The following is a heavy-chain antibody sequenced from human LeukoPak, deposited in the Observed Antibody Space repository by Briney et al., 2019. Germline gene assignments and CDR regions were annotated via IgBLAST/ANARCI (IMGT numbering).Heavy chain of an antibody. V-gene: IGHV1-24*01. D-gene: IGHD6-13*01. Sequence: ASVKVSCKVSGYTLTELSMHWMRQAPGKGLEWMGGFDPEDGETIYAQKFQGRVTITADESTSTAYMELSSLRSEDTAVYYCARDAAAGTGYFDYWGQGTLVTVSS. CDR3: ARDAAAGTGYFDY. CDR2: FDPEDGET. J-gene: IGHJ4*02. CDR1: GYTLTELS.